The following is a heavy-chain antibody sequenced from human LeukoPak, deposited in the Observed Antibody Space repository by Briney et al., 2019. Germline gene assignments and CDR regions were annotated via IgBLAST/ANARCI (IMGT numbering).Heavy chain of an antibody. Sequence: GGSLRLSCAASGFTFSSYAMSWVRQAPGKGLEWVLAISGSGGSTYYADSVKGRFTISRDNSKNTLYLQMNSLRAEDTAVYYCAKDDAGVGFFDYWGQGTLVTVSS. J-gene: IGHJ4*02. V-gene: IGHV3-23*01. CDR1: GFTFSSYA. CDR3: AKDDAGVGFFDY. D-gene: IGHD3-3*01. CDR2: ISGSGGST.